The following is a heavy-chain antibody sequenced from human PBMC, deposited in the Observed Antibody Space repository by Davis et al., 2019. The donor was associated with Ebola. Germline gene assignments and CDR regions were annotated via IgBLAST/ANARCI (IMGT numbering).Heavy chain of an antibody. CDR3: ARAGFDEVLDY. V-gene: IGHV3-30*04. CDR1: GLISRNYA. Sequence: PGGSLRLSCAASGLISRNYAMHWVRQAPGKGLEWVAVVSHSERERFYADSVKGRFTISRDNSENTLYLQMNSLTADDTSVYYCARAGFDEVLDYWGQGTPVTVSS. CDR2: VSHSERER. J-gene: IGHJ4*02. D-gene: IGHD3-3*01.